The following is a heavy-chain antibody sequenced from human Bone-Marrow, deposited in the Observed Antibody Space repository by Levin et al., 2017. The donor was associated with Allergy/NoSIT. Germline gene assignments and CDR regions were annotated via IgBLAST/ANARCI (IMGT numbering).Heavy chain of an antibody. CDR2: ISAYNGNT. CDR3: ARGDSSGLDDY. D-gene: IGHD3-22*01. CDR1: GYTFTSYG. V-gene: IGHV1-18*01. J-gene: IGHJ4*02. Sequence: GESLKISCKASGYTFTSYGISWVRQAPGQGLEWMGWISAYNGNTNYAQKLQGRVTMTTDTSTSTAYMELRSLRSDDTAVYYCARGDSSGLDDYWGQGTLVTVSS.